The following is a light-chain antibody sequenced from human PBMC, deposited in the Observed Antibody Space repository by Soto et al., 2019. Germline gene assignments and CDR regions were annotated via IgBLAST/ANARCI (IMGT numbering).Light chain of an antibody. CDR2: GAS. V-gene: IGKV3-15*01. J-gene: IGKJ1*01. Sequence: EIVMTQSPATLSVSPGERATLSCRASQSVSSNLAWYQQKPGQAPRLLIYGASTRATGIPARFRGSRSGPEFTLTISSLQSEDFAVYYCQQYNNWPPWTFGQGTKVEIK. CDR1: QSVSSN. CDR3: QQYNNWPPWT.